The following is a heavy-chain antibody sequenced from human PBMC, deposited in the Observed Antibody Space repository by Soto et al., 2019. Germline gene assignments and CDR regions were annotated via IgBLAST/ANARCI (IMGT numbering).Heavy chain of an antibody. CDR1: GFTFSSYA. CDR2: ISGSGGST. D-gene: IGHD3-3*01. Sequence: GGSLRLSCAASGFTFSSYAMSWVRQAPGKGLEWVSAISGSGGSTYNADSVKGRFTISRDNSKNTLYLQMNSLRAEDTAVYYCAKDKSRHDFWSGLRFNWFDPWGQGTLVTVSS. V-gene: IGHV3-23*01. J-gene: IGHJ5*02. CDR3: AKDKSRHDFWSGLRFNWFDP.